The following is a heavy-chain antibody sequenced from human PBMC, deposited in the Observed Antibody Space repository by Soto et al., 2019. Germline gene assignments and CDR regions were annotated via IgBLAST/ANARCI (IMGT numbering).Heavy chain of an antibody. CDR3: ARSGRYCSGGSCKYYYYYGMDV. V-gene: IGHV3-53*01. Sequence: GGSLRLSCAASGFTVSSNYMSWVRQAPGKGLEWVSVIYSGGSTYYAVTVKGRFTISRDNSKNTWYLQMNSLRAEDTAVYYCARSGRYCSGGSCKYYYYYGMDVWGQGTTVTVSS. J-gene: IGHJ6*02. D-gene: IGHD2-15*01. CDR1: GFTVSSNY. CDR2: IYSGGST.